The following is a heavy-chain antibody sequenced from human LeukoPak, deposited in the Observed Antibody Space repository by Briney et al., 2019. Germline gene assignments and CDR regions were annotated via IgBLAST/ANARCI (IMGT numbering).Heavy chain of an antibody. Sequence: SETLSPTCTVSGYSITSAYYWGWIRQPPGKGLEWIGSLYHSGGTYCSPSLKSQVTISVDTSKNQFSLNLSSVTAADTAVYYCARILTSGYYYFDYWGQGTLVTVSS. D-gene: IGHD5-12*01. CDR1: GYSITSAYY. CDR3: ARILTSGYYYFDY. J-gene: IGHJ4*02. V-gene: IGHV4-38-2*02. CDR2: LYHSGGT.